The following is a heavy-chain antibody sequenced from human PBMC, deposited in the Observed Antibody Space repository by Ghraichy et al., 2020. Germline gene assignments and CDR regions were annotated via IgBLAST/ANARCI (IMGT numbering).Heavy chain of an antibody. V-gene: IGHV3-23*01. Sequence: GGSLRLSCAASGFTFSSYDMNWVRQAPGKGLEWVSLISVGGGSTYYTDSVKGRFTISRDNSKNTLYLQMNSLRAEDTAVYYCAKDDGSSSRGRFDYWGQGTLVTVSS. CDR3: AKDDGSSSRGRFDY. CDR1: GFTFSSYD. D-gene: IGHD2-15*01. CDR2: ISVGGGST. J-gene: IGHJ4*02.